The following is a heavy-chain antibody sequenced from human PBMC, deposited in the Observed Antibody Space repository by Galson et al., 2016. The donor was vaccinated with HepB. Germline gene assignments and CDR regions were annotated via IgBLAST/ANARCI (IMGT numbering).Heavy chain of an antibody. V-gene: IGHV3-9*01. CDR2: ISWNSGSI. J-gene: IGHJ1*01. D-gene: IGHD1-26*01. CDR1: GFIFKDYA. CDR3: AQDKSSMSMGATTFHH. Sequence: SLRPSCAASGFIFKDYAMHWVRQAPGKGLEWVSSISWNSGSIGYADSVKGRFTISRDNAKNSLYLQMNSLRAEDTAFYYCAQDKSSMSMGATTFHHWGQGTLVTVSS.